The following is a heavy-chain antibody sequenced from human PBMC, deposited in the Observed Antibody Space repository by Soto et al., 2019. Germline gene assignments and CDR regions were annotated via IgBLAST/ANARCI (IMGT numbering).Heavy chain of an antibody. V-gene: IGHV1-8*01. CDR2: MNPNSGNT. CDR1: GYTFTSYD. CDR3: ATVDTAMIRAFDY. J-gene: IGHJ4*02. D-gene: IGHD5-18*01. Sequence: QVQLVKSGAEVKKPGASVKVSCKASGYTFTSYDINWVRQATGQGLEWMGWMNPNSGNTGYAQKFQRRVTITRNTSISKAYMELSSLRSDDTAVYYCATVDTAMIRAFDYWGQGTLVTVSS.